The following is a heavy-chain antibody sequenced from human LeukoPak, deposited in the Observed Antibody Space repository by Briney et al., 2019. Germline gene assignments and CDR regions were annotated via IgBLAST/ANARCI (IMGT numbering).Heavy chain of an antibody. V-gene: IGHV4-59*01. Sequence: SSETLSLTCPVSGDSISTYYWTWIRQPPGKGLQWIGHVYYSGLTNYNPSLKSRVTISLDTSKKQFSLRLTSVTAADTAVYFCARDMYREYFDLWGRGTLVEVSS. J-gene: IGHJ2*01. D-gene: IGHD2-8*01. CDR2: VYYSGLT. CDR1: GDSISTYY. CDR3: ARDMYREYFDL.